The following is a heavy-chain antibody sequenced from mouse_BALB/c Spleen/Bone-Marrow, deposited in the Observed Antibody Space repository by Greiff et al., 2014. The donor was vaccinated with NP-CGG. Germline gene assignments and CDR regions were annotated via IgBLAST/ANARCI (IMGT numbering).Heavy chain of an antibody. D-gene: IGHD2-1*01. V-gene: IGHV2-9*02. CDR3: ARDRRDYGKAWYFDV. J-gene: IGHJ1*01. CDR1: GFSLTSYG. Sequence: VQLQESGPGLVPPSQSLSITCTVSGFSLTSYGVHWVRQPPGKGLEWLGIIWAGGSTNYKSALMSRLSISKDNSKSQVFLKMNSLQTDDTAMYYCARDRRDYGKAWYFDVWGAGTMVTVSS. CDR2: IWAGGST.